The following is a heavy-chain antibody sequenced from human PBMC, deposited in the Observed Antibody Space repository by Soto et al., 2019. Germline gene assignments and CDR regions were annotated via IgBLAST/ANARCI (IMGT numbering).Heavy chain of an antibody. CDR2: IIPLLNTP. CDR1: GGAFNNYA. D-gene: IGHD1-20*01. CDR3: ARWSNGNPRYCDGLDV. J-gene: IGHJ6*02. Sequence: QVHLLQSGAEVKKPGSSVKVSCKVSGGAFNNYALNWVRHGPGQGLEWLGGIIPLLNTPNYPLKFLGRVPMTADISSATVYMEMNWLTSDDTATYDCARWSNGNPRYCDGLDVWGQGTTFTVSS. V-gene: IGHV1-69*06.